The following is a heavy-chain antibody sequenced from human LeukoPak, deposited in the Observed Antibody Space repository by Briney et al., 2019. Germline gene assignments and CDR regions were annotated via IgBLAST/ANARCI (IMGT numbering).Heavy chain of an antibody. D-gene: IGHD3-10*01. CDR2: IIPILGIA. V-gene: IGHV1-69*04. J-gene: IGHJ4*02. CDR1: GGTFSSYA. CDR3: ARGRDAMVRGVIPRGYFDY. Sequence: SVKVSCKASGGTFSSYAISWVRQAPGQGLEWMGRIIPILGIANYAQKFQGRVTITADKSTSTAYMELSSLRSEDTAVYYCARGRDAMVRGVIPRGYFDYWGQGTLITVSS.